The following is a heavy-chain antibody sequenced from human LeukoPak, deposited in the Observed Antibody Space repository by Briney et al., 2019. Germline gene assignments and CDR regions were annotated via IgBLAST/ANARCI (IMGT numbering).Heavy chain of an antibody. V-gene: IGHV4-38-2*01. Sequence: SETLSLTCAVSGSSITSDYYWGWIRLPPEKGLEWRANSYHAGKTYYNPSLKSRVTMSVETSKNQFSPQLSSVTAADAAVYYCAAVRLNGDRRFWYFDFWGRGTVVTVSS. J-gene: IGHJ2*01. D-gene: IGHD2-8*01. CDR3: AAVRLNGDRRFWYFDF. CDR2: SYHAGKT. CDR1: GSSITSDYY.